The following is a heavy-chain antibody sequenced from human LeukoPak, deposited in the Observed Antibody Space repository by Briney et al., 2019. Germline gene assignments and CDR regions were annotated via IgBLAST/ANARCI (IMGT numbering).Heavy chain of an antibody. V-gene: IGHV4-31*03. CDR1: GGSISSGGYY. CDR2: IYYSGST. CDR3: ARGGSSVVTPVDY. Sequence: SGTLSLTCTVSGGSISSGGYYWSWIRQHPGKGLEWIGYIYYSGSTYYNPSLKSRVTISVDTSKNQFSLKLNSVTAADTAVYYCARGGSSVVTPVDYWGQGTLVTVSS. J-gene: IGHJ4*02. D-gene: IGHD4-23*01.